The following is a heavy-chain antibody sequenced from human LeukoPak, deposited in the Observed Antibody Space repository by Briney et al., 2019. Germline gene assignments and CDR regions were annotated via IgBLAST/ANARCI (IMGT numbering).Heavy chain of an antibody. CDR2: ISGSGGST. Sequence: PGGSLRLSCAASGFTFSSYAMSWVRQAPGKGLEWVSAISGSGGSTYYADSVKGRFTISRDNSKNTLYLQMNSLRAEDTAVYYCAKDPAYSSGYYYYYGMDVWGQGTTVTVSS. CDR1: GFTFSSYA. CDR3: AKDPAYSSGYYYYYGMDV. D-gene: IGHD6-19*01. V-gene: IGHV3-23*01. J-gene: IGHJ6*02.